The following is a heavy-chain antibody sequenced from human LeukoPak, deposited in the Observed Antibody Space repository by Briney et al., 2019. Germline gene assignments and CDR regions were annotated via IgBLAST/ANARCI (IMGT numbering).Heavy chain of an antibody. V-gene: IGHV4-61*01. J-gene: IGHJ2*01. Sequence: SETLSLTCTVSGASVSSGSSYWTWIRQPPGKGLEWIGYIYYSGSTHYNPSLKSRVTLSVDRSKNQLSLKLTSVTAADTAVYYCANRGSIADWYFDLWGRGTLVTVSS. D-gene: IGHD6-6*01. CDR2: IYYSGST. CDR3: ANRGSIADWYFDL. CDR1: GASVSSGSSY.